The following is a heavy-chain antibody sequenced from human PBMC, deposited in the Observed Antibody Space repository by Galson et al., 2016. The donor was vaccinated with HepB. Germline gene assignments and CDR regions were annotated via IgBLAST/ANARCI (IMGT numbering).Heavy chain of an antibody. CDR2: ISSSSAYV. CDR3: ARDRSRFSSGYYTGARDVFAI. V-gene: IGHV3-21*01. CDR1: GFSISTYT. Sequence: SLRLSCAASGFSISTYTMNWVRQAPGKGLEWISYISSSSAYVDYADSVKGRFTISRENAKNSLYLQMNSLRAEDTAVYYRARDRSRFSSGYYTGARDVFAIWGQGTVVTVSS. D-gene: IGHD3-3*01. J-gene: IGHJ3*02.